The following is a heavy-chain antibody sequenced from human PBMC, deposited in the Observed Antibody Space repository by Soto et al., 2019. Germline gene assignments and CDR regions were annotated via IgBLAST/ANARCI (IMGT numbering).Heavy chain of an antibody. J-gene: IGHJ5*02. CDR2: INPSGGST. V-gene: IGHV1-46*03. Sequence: QVQLVQSGAEVKKPGASVKVSCKASGYTFTSYYMHWVRQAPGQGLEWMGIINPSGGSTSYAQKFQRRVTMTRDTSTSTVYMELSSLRSEDTAVYYCARLLPIGYCSSTRCPGWFAPWGQGTLVTVSS. CDR1: GYTFTSYY. CDR3: ARLLPIGYCSSTRCPGWFAP. D-gene: IGHD2-2*01.